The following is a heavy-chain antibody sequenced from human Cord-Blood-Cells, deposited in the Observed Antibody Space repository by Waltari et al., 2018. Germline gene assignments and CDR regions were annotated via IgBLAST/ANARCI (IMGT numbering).Heavy chain of an antibody. CDR3: ARWGLRIFGVVRGFDY. J-gene: IGHJ4*02. Sequence: QVQLVQSGAAVKKPGSSVKVSCKASGGTFISYAINGVRHATGQGLEWMGGIIPIFGTANDAQKFQGRVTITADKSTSTAYMELSSLRSEDTAVYYCARWGLRIFGVVRGFDYWGQGTLVTVSS. CDR2: IIPIFGTA. D-gene: IGHD3-3*01. CDR1: GGTFISYA. V-gene: IGHV1-69*06.